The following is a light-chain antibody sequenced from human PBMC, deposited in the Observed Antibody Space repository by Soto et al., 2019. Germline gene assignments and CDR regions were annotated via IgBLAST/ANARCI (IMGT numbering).Light chain of an antibody. CDR2: GAS. J-gene: IGKJ1*01. V-gene: IGKV3-15*01. CDR1: QSVSSN. CDR3: QQYNNWPPWT. Sequence: EIVMTQSPATLSVSPGERATLSCRASQSVSSNLAWYQQKPGQAPRLLIHGASTRAPGIPARFSGSGSGTDFTLTISSLQSEDFAAYYCQQYNNWPPWTFGQGTKVDIK.